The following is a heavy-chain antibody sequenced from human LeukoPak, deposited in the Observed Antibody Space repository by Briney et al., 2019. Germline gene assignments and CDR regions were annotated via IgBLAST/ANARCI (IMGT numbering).Heavy chain of an antibody. V-gene: IGHV1-3*01. Sequence: ASVKVSCKASGYTFTTYAMNWVRQAPGQRLEWMGWINAGNGNTKYSENFQGRVTITRDTSASTAHMELSSLRSEDTAVYYCARDNKVRDDFWSGYYDYWVQGTLVTVSS. J-gene: IGHJ4*02. D-gene: IGHD3-3*01. CDR3: ARDNKVRDDFWSGYYDY. CDR1: GYTFTTYA. CDR2: INAGNGNT.